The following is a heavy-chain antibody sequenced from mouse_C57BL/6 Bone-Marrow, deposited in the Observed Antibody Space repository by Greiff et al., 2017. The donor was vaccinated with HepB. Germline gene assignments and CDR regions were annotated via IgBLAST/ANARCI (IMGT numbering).Heavy chain of an antibody. V-gene: IGHV1-15*01. Sequence: VKLMESGAELVRPGASVTLSCKASGYTFTDYEMHWVKQTPVHGLEWIGAIDPETGGTAYNQKFKGKAILTADKSSSTAYMELRSLTSEDSAVYYCKRDYYAMDYWGQGTSVTVSS. J-gene: IGHJ4*01. CDR3: KRDYYAMDY. CDR2: IDPETGGT. CDR1: GYTFTDYE.